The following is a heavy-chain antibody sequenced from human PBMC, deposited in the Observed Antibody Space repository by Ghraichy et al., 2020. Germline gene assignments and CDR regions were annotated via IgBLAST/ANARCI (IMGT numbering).Heavy chain of an antibody. CDR1: SGSIRNNIYY. Sequence: SETLSLTCTASSGSIRNNIYYWGWVRQPPGKGLEWIGSIFYTGTTYYNPSFKSRVTISVDTSMNQFSLRLTSVTAADTAVYFCARREGDYFGSGRFAPWGQGTLVIVSS. CDR3: ARREGDYFGSGRFAP. D-gene: IGHD3-10*01. V-gene: IGHV4-39*01. CDR2: IFYTGTT. J-gene: IGHJ5*02.